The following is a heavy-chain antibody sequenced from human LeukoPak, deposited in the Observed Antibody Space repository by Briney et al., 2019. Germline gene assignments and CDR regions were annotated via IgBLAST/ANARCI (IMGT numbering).Heavy chain of an antibody. CDR3: ARVACSGGSCFPYYFDY. CDR2: IIPIFGTA. CDR1: GGTFSSYA. J-gene: IGHJ4*02. Sequence: SVKVSCKASGGTFSSYAISWVRQAPGQGLEWMGGIIPIFGTANYAQKFQGRVTITADESTSTAYMELSSLRPEDTAVYYCARVACSGGSCFPYYFDYWGQGTLVTVSS. D-gene: IGHD2-15*01. V-gene: IGHV1-69*13.